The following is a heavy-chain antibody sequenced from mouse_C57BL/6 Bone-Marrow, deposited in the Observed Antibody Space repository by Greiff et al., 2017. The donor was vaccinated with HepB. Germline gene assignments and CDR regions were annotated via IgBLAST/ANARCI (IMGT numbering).Heavy chain of an antibody. CDR2: IYPGSGST. D-gene: IGHD1-1*01. J-gene: IGHJ2*01. Sequence: QVHVKQPGAELVKPGASVKMSCKASGYTFTSYWITWVKQRPGQGLEWIGDIYPGSGSTNYNEKFKSKATLTVDTSSSTAYMQLSSLTSEDSAVYYCARRLRVYFDYWGQGTTLTVSS. CDR3: ARRLRVYFDY. V-gene: IGHV1-55*01. CDR1: GYTFTSYW.